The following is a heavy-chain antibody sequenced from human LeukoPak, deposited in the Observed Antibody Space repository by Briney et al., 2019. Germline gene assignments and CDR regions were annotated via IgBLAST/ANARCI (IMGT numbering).Heavy chain of an antibody. CDR2: ISYDGNNK. Sequence: GRSLRLSCAASGFIFSTYNMHWVRQAPGKGLEWVTMISYDGNNKYYADSVKGRFTISRDNSKNTLYLQMNSLRAEDTAVYYCAKDRRGYYSNYLPTRGAFDIWGQGTMVTVSS. D-gene: IGHD4-11*01. CDR1: GFIFSTYN. V-gene: IGHV3-30-3*01. CDR3: AKDRRGYYSNYLPTRGAFDI. J-gene: IGHJ3*02.